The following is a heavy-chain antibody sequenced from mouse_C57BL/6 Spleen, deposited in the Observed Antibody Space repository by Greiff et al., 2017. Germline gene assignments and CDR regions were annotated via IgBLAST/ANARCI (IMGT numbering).Heavy chain of an antibody. CDR3: EREGQRRLPFAY. J-gene: IGHJ3*01. V-gene: IGHV1-64*01. CDR2: IHHNSGST. D-gene: IGHD3-2*02. Sequence: VQLQQPGAELVKPGASVKLSCKASGYTFTSYWMHWVKQRPGQGLEWIGMIHHNSGSTNYNEKFKSKATLTVDKSSSTAYMQLSSLTSEDSAVYYCEREGQRRLPFAYWGQGTLVTVSA. CDR1: GYTFTSYW.